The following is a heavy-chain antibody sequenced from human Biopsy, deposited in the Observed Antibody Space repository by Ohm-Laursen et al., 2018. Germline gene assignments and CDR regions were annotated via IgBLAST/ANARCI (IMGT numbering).Heavy chain of an antibody. D-gene: IGHD2-21*02. J-gene: IGHJ4*02. CDR3: ARDDAVTVIRGLYY. CDR2: IYYSGST. V-gene: IGHV4-39*07. Sequence: GTLSLTCTVTGGSISRSSYYWDWIRQPPGKGLEWIGSIYYSGSTYYNPSLKSRVTISADRSKNQFSLKLSSVTAEDTAVYYCARDDAVTVIRGLYYWGQGALVTVSS. CDR1: GGSISRSSYY.